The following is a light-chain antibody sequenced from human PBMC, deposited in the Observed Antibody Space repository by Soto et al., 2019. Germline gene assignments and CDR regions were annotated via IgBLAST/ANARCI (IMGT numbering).Light chain of an antibody. V-gene: IGLV2-14*01. CDR3: SSYTSSSTLNVV. J-gene: IGLJ2*01. Sequence: QSVLTQSASVSGSPGQSITISCTGTSSDVGGYNYVSWYQQHPGKAPKLMIYDVSNRPSGVSNRFSGSKSGNTASLTISGLQAEDEADYYCSSYTSSSTLNVVFGGGTQLTVL. CDR2: DVS. CDR1: SSDVGGYNY.